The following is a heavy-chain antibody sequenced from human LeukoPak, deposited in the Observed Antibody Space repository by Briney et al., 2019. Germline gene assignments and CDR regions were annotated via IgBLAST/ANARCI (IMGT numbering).Heavy chain of an antibody. CDR3: ARGPTLIGVAGTWPPDY. J-gene: IGHJ4*02. D-gene: IGHD6-19*01. Sequence: GGSLSLSCPASGFTFSDYSMKWVRQAPGKGLEWVSSISSGNSYKYYGDSVKGRFTISRDNAKNSLYLQMNSLRAEDTAVYYCARGPTLIGVAGTWPPDYWGQGTLVIVSS. CDR1: GFTFSDYS. V-gene: IGHV3-21*01. CDR2: ISSGNSYK.